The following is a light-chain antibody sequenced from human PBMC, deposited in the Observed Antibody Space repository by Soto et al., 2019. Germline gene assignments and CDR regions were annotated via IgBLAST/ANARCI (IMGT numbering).Light chain of an antibody. CDR2: GAS. J-gene: IGKJ1*01. CDR3: QQYNNWPPDRT. V-gene: IGKV3-15*01. Sequence: EIVMPQSPATLSVSPGERATLSCRASQSVGSNLAWYQQKPGQAPMLLIYGASTRATGIPARFSGSGSGTEFTLTISSLQSEDFAIYFCQQYNNWPPDRTFGQGTKVEIK. CDR1: QSVGSN.